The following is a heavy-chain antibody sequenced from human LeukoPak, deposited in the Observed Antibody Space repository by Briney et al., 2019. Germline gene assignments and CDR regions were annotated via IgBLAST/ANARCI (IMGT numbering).Heavy chain of an antibody. Sequence: ASVKVSCKVSGYTLTELSMHWVRQAPGKGLEWMGGFDPEDGETIYAQKFQGRVTMTEDTSTDTAYMELSSLRSEDTAVYYYATNLYSSGWYNWFDPWGQGTLVTVSS. V-gene: IGHV1-24*01. J-gene: IGHJ5*02. CDR2: FDPEDGET. CDR3: ATNLYSSGWYNWFDP. CDR1: GYTLTELS. D-gene: IGHD6-19*01.